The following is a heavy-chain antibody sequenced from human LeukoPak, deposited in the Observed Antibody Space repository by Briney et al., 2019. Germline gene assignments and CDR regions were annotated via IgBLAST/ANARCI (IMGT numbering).Heavy chain of an antibody. CDR2: ISAYNGNT. Sequence: ASVKVCCKASGYTFTSYGISWVRQAPGQGLEWMGWISAYNGNTIYAQKLQARVTMTTDTSTSTAYMELRSLRSDDTAVYYCAVGSYYYGSGSYRLDPWGQGTLVTVSS. D-gene: IGHD3-10*01. CDR1: GYTFTSYG. CDR3: AVGSYYYGSGSYRLDP. V-gene: IGHV1-18*01. J-gene: IGHJ5*02.